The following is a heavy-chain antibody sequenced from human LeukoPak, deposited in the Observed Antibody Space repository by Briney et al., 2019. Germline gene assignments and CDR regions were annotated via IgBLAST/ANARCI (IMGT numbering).Heavy chain of an antibody. V-gene: IGHV3-23*01. Sequence: GGSLRLSCAASGFTFSSYAMSWVRQAPGKGLEWVSAISGSGGSTYYADSVKGRFTSSRDNSKNTLYLQMNSLRAEDTAVYYCAKTAYCGGDCYPYYFDYWGQGTLVTVSS. CDR2: ISGSGGST. D-gene: IGHD2-21*02. CDR3: AKTAYCGGDCYPYYFDY. J-gene: IGHJ4*02. CDR1: GFTFSSYA.